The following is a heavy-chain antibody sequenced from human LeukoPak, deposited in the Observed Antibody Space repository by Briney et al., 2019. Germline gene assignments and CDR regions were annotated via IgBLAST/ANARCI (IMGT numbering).Heavy chain of an antibody. CDR2: IYHSGST. D-gene: IGHD3-10*01. J-gene: IGHJ4*02. CDR1: GGSISSGGYP. Sequence: SQTLSLTCAVSGGSISSGGYPWSWIRQPPGKGLEWIGYIYHSGSTYYNPSLKSRVTISVDRSKNQFSLNPSSVTAADTAVYYCARDSGTFDYWGQGTLVTVSS. V-gene: IGHV4-30-2*01. CDR3: ARDSGTFDY.